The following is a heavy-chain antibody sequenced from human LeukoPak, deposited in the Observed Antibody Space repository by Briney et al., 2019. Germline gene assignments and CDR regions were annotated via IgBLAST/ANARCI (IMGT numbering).Heavy chain of an antibody. J-gene: IGHJ4*02. CDR2: ISYDGSNK. CDR1: GFTFSSYG. Sequence: GGSLRLSCAASGFTFSSYGMHWVRQAPGKGLEWVAVISYDGSNKYYADSVKGRFTISRDNSKNTLYLQMNSLRAEDTAVYYCARSKGRHGAFDYWGQGTLVTVSS. V-gene: IGHV3-30*03. CDR3: ARSKGRHGAFDY. D-gene: IGHD3-10*01.